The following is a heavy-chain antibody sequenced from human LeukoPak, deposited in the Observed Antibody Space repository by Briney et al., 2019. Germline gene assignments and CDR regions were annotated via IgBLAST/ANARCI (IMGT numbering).Heavy chain of an antibody. J-gene: IGHJ3*02. Sequence: GGSLRLSCAASGFTFSDYYMSWIRQTPGKGLEWGSYISSSGSAMFYADSVKGRFTISRDNAKNSLYLQMNSLRAEDTAVYYCARVVYCSGGSCHIFAFDIWGRGTMVTVSS. D-gene: IGHD2-15*01. CDR1: GFTFSDYY. CDR2: ISSSGSAM. V-gene: IGHV3-11*01. CDR3: ARVVYCSGGSCHIFAFDI.